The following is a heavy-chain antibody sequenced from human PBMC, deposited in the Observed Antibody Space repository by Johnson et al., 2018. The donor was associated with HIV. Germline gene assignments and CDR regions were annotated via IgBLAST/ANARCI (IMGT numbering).Heavy chain of an antibody. CDR1: GFNFSTFA. V-gene: IGHV3-23*01. CDR3: ARDRRNYYDSIGYPDYDAFDI. J-gene: IGHJ3*02. CDR2: ISGSGGST. D-gene: IGHD3-22*01. Sequence: VESGGSLRLSCAASGFNFSTFAMSCVRQAPGKGLEWVSSISGSGGSTYYADSVRGRFTISRDNSKNTLYLQMNSLRAEDTALYYCARDRRNYYDSIGYPDYDAFDIWGQGTMVTVSS.